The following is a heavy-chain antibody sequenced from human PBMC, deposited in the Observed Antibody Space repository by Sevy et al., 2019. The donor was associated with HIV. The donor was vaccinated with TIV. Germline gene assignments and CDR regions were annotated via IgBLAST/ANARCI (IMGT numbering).Heavy chain of an antibody. D-gene: IGHD3-22*01. CDR3: VRGMTKIVVVISDDSFDV. CDR2: ISYDGNTD. J-gene: IGHJ3*01. Sequence: GGSLRLSCAASGFTFSRYDMHWVRQAPGRGLEWVAVISYDGNTDFYADSLRGRFTVSRDNSKNTVDVQMNSLRTEDTALYYCVRGMTKIVVVISDDSFDVWGQGTMVTVSS. CDR1: GFTFSRYD. V-gene: IGHV3-30-3*01.